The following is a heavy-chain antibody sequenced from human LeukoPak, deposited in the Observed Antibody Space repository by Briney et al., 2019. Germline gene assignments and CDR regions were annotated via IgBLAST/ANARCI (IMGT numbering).Heavy chain of an antibody. CDR1: GYTFTTYD. J-gene: IGHJ4*02. Sequence: ASGKVSCKASGYTFTTYDINWVRQATGQELEWMGWMNPNSGNTGYVQKFQGRVTMTRNTSISTAYMELSSLRSDDTAVYYCARDWFGDYQTYNWGKGTLVTVSS. D-gene: IGHD4-17*01. CDR2: MNPNSGNT. V-gene: IGHV1-8*01. CDR3: ARDWFGDYQTYN.